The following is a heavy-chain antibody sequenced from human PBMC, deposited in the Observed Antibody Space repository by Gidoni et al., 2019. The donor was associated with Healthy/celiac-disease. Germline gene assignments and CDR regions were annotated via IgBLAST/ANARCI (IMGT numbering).Heavy chain of an antibody. V-gene: IGHV4-59*01. J-gene: IGHJ4*02. D-gene: IGHD3-10*01. CDR2: IYYSGST. Sequence: QVQLQESGPGLVKPSETLSLTCTVSGGSISSYYWSWIRQPPGKGLEWIGYIYYSGSTNYNPSLKSRVTISVDTSKNQFSLKLSSVTAADTAVYYCASGAYYYGSGRRGYFDYWGQGTLVTVSS. CDR3: ASGAYYYGSGRRGYFDY. CDR1: GGSISSYY.